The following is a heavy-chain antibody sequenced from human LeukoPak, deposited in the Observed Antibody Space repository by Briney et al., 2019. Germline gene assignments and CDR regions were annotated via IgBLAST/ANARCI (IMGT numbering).Heavy chain of an antibody. CDR2: IYSSGST. V-gene: IGHV4-4*07. CDR1: TGSISSYY. Sequence: SETLSLTCTVSTGSISSYYCSWIRQPAGKGLEYIGRIYSSGSTNYSPSLKSRVTISVDTSKNQFSLKLSSVTAADTAVYYCARVYGSSVSWFDPWGQGTLVTVSS. CDR3: ARVYGSSVSWFDP. D-gene: IGHD4-23*01. J-gene: IGHJ5*02.